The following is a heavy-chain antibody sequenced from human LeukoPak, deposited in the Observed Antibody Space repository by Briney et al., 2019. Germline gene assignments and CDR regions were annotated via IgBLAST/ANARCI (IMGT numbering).Heavy chain of an antibody. D-gene: IGHD1-14*01. CDR3: AKDIRYNDNWFDP. V-gene: IGHV3-43*02. CDR1: GFTFDDYA. CDR2: ISGDGGST. Sequence: TGGSLRLSCAASGFTFDDYAMHWVRHAPGKGLEWVSLISGDGGSTYYADSVKGRFTISRDNSKNSLYLQMNSLSTEDTALYYCAKDIRYNDNWFDPWGQGTLVTVSS. J-gene: IGHJ5*02.